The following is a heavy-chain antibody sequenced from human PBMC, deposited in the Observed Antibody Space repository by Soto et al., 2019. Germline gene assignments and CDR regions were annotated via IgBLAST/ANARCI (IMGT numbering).Heavy chain of an antibody. D-gene: IGHD6-13*01. J-gene: IGHJ4*02. CDR1: GYTFTSYG. Sequence: QVQLVQSGAEVKKPGASVKVSCKASGYTFTSYGISWVRQAPGQGLEWMGWISAYNGNTNYAQKLQGRVTMTTDTSASTAHMELRSLRSGDTAVYYCARESSSSCHDYWGQGTLVTVSS. CDR3: ARESSSSCHDY. V-gene: IGHV1-18*01. CDR2: ISAYNGNT.